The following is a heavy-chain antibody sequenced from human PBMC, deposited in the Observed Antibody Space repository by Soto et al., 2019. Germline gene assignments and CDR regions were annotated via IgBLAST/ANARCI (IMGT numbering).Heavy chain of an antibody. CDR2: VYHTGRT. D-gene: IGHD3-3*01. J-gene: IGHJ4*02. CDR1: GGSSKSGSYS. CDR3: ARDFAYFDS. Sequence: SETLSLTCTVSGGSSKSGSYSWSWIRQPPGKGLEWIGYVYHTGRTSYNPSLKSRVSISMDTSKNQFSLNLDSVTAADTAVYFCARDFAYFDSWGQGTLVTVSS. V-gene: IGHV4-61*01.